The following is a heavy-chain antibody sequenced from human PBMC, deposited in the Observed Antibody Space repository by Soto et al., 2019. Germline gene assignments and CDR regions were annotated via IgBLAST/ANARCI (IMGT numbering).Heavy chain of an antibody. CDR2: ISAYNGNT. Sequence: ASVKVSCKASGYTFTSYGISWVRQAPGQGLEWMGWISAYNGNTNYAQKLQGRVTMTTDTSTSTAYMELRSLRSDDTAVYYCARADYDILTGPNNWFDPWGQGTLVTVS. D-gene: IGHD3-9*01. CDR1: GYTFTSYG. J-gene: IGHJ5*02. CDR3: ARADYDILTGPNNWFDP. V-gene: IGHV1-18*01.